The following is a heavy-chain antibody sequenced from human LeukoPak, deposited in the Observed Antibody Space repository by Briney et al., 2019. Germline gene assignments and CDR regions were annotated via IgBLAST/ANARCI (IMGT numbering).Heavy chain of an antibody. CDR2: ISAYNGNT. D-gene: IGHD1-26*01. V-gene: IGHV1-18*01. CDR1: GYTFTSYG. Sequence: ASVKVSCKASGYTFTSYGVSWVRQAPGQGLEWMGWISAYNGNTSYAQNRQGRVTMTTDTSTSTAYMELRSLRSDDTAVYYCARDPSIVGAPLTRDYWGQGTLVTVSS. J-gene: IGHJ4*02. CDR3: ARDPSIVGAPLTRDY.